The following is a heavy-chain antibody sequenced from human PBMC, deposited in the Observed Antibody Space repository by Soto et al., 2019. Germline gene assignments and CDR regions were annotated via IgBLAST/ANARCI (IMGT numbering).Heavy chain of an antibody. Sequence: QVQLVESGGGVVQPGRSLRLSCAASGFTFSSYAMHWVRQAPGKGLEWVAVISHDGSNKYYADSVKGRFTVSRDNSKNRLYLQMNSLRADDTAVYYCAGDRCSGGSCYLDFWGRGTLVTVSS. CDR1: GFTFSSYA. J-gene: IGHJ4*02. CDR2: ISHDGSNK. CDR3: AGDRCSGGSCYLDF. V-gene: IGHV3-30-3*01. D-gene: IGHD2-15*01.